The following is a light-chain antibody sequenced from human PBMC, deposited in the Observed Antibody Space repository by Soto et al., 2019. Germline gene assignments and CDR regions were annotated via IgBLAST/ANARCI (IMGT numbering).Light chain of an antibody. CDR2: DAS. Sequence: DIQMTQSPSSLSASVGDRVTITCRASQSISTYLNRYQQKPGKAPKLLIYDASTLQSGVPSRFSGRGSGTDFALTISSLQPEDFAIYYCHQSYTTPWTFGQGTKVDIK. CDR3: HQSYTTPWT. V-gene: IGKV1-39*01. J-gene: IGKJ1*01. CDR1: QSISTY.